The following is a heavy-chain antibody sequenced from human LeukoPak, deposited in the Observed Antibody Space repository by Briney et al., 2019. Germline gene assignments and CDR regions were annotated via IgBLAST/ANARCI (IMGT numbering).Heavy chain of an antibody. CDR3: ARFHTSGYYRHFDF. J-gene: IGHJ4*02. CDR2: IYYSGST. CDR1: GVSISTGGYY. D-gene: IGHD3-22*01. Sequence: YPSQTLSLTCTVSGVSISTGGYYWSWIRQHPGKGLEWIAYIYYSGSTYYNPSLKSRVTISVDTSKNQFSLKLSSVTAADTAVYYCARFHTSGYYRHFDFWGQGTLVTVSS. V-gene: IGHV4-31*03.